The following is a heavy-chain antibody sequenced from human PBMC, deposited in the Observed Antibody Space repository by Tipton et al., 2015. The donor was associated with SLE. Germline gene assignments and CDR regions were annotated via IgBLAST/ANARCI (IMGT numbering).Heavy chain of an antibody. CDR2: ISSSSSCI. D-gene: IGHD7-27*01. V-gene: IGHV3-21*01. CDR1: GFTFSSYS. J-gene: IGHJ4*02. CDR3: ARDPLTGDPFDY. Sequence: GSLRLSCAASGFTFSSYSMNWVRQAPGKGLEWVSSISSSSSCIYYADSVKGRFTISRDNAKNSLYLQMNSLRAEDTAVYYCARDPLTGDPFDYWGQGTLVTVSS.